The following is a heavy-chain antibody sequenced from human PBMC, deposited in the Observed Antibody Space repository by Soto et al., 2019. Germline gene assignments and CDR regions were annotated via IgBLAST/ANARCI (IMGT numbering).Heavy chain of an antibody. D-gene: IGHD4-17*01. V-gene: IGHV1-69*01. Sequence: QVQLVQSGAEVKKPGSSVKVSCKASGGTFSSYAISWVRQAPGQGLEWMGGIIPIFGTANYAQKFQGRVTITADESTSTAYMELSSLRSEDTAVYYCALGHDCGDYVCCYYYYGMDVWGQGTTVTVSS. CDR1: GGTFSSYA. CDR2: IIPIFGTA. CDR3: ALGHDCGDYVCCYYYYGMDV. J-gene: IGHJ6*02.